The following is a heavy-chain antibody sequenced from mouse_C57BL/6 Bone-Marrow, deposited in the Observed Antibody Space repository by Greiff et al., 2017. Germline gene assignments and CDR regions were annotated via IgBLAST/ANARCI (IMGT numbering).Heavy chain of an antibody. CDR2: IYPRDGST. CDR1: GYTFTSYW. D-gene: IGHD1-1*01. CDR3: ARDYGSSYWYFDV. J-gene: IGHJ1*03. V-gene: IGHV1-85*01. Sequence: QVQLKESGTVLARPGASVKMSCKTSGYTFTSYWMHWVKQRPGQGLEWIGWIYPRDGSTKYNEKFKGKATLTVDTSSSTAYMELHSLTSEDSAVYFCARDYGSSYWYFDVWGTGTTVTVSS.